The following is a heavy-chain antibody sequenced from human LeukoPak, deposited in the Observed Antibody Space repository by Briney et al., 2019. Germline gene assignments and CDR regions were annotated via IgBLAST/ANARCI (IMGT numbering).Heavy chain of an antibody. Sequence: SQTLSLTCGVSGGSISSGGFSWSWIRQPPGKGLEWIGEINHSGSTNYNPSLKSRVTISVDTSKNQFSLKLSSVTAADTAVYYCARGGSITGTQRSDWFDPWGQGTLVTVSS. V-gene: IGHV4-30-2*01. CDR2: INHSGST. D-gene: IGHD1-20*01. CDR3: ARGGSITGTQRSDWFDP. CDR1: GGSISSGGFS. J-gene: IGHJ5*02.